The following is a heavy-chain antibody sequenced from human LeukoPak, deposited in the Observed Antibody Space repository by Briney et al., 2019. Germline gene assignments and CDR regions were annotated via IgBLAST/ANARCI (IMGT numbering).Heavy chain of an antibody. CDR1: GGSISSGAYY. CDR2: IHYSGKT. V-gene: IGHV4-39*06. J-gene: IGHJ5*02. CDR3: ARGTLKPFKVVRGVIIMGYWFDP. D-gene: IGHD3-10*01. Sequence: PSETLSLTCTVSGGSISSGAYYWGWIRQPPGKGLEWIGTIHYSGKTYYNPSLKSRITISIDTSKKQFALKLSSVTAADTAVYYCARGTLKPFKVVRGVIIMGYWFDPWGQGTLVTVSS.